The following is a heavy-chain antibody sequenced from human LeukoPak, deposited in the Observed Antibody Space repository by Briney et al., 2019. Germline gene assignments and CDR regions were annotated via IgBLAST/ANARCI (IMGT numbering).Heavy chain of an antibody. J-gene: IGHJ4*02. D-gene: IGHD6-13*01. CDR1: GYTFTNYG. V-gene: IGHV1-18*01. CDR2: ISAYNGNT. CDR3: ARDQPQANIAAAGTVDY. Sequence: ASVKVSCKGSGYTFTNYGITWVRQAPGQGLEWMGWISAYNGNTKYAPKLQGRVTMTTDTSTRTAYMELRSLRSDDTAVYYCARDQPQANIAAAGTVDYWGQGTLVTVSS.